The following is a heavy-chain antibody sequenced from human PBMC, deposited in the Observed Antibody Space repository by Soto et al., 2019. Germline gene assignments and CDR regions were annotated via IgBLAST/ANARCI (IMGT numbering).Heavy chain of an antibody. V-gene: IGHV1-69*01. CDR3: ARSPETLVVPGAMGPFWWFDT. D-gene: IGHD2-2*01. CDR2: TIPIFGTA. Sequence: QVQLVQSGAEVKKPGSSVKVSCKASGGTFSSYAISWVRQAPGQGLEWMGGTIPIFGTANYAQKFQGRVSITAHESTSTAYMELRRLRSEDTVVDYCARSPETLVVPGAMGPFWWFDTWGHGTMVTVSS. J-gene: IGHJ5*01. CDR1: GGTFSSYA.